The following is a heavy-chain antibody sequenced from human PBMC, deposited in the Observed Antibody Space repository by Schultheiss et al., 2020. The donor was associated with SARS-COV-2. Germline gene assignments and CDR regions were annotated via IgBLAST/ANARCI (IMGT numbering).Heavy chain of an antibody. J-gene: IGHJ4*02. Sequence: ASVKVSCKASGYTFTNYGITWVRQAPGQGLEWMGWISPYNGNTIYAQNLLGRVTMTTDTSTSTAYMELRSLTSDDTAVYLCARTSAYYFASPQYYFDYWGQGTLVTVSS. D-gene: IGHD3-22*01. CDR1: GYTFTNYG. CDR3: ARTSAYYFASPQYYFDY. CDR2: ISPYNGNT. V-gene: IGHV1-18*01.